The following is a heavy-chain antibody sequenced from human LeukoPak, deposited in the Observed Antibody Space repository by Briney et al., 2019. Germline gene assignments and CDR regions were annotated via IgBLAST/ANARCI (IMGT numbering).Heavy chain of an antibody. CDR3: ARHSSMVRGVIPNWFDP. J-gene: IGHJ5*02. D-gene: IGHD3-10*01. CDR1: GGSISGSSYY. CDR2: IYYSGST. V-gene: IGHV4-39*01. Sequence: SETLSLTCTVSGGSISGSSYYWGWIRQPPGKGLEWIGSIYYSGSTYYNPSLKSRVTISVDTSKNQFSLKLSSVTAADTAVYYCARHSSMVRGVIPNWFDPWGQGTLVTVSS.